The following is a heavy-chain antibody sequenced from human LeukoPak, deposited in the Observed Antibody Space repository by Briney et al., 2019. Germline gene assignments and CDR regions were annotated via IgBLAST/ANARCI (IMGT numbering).Heavy chain of an antibody. V-gene: IGHV1-2*02. CDR3: ARVRWFGELYGFDY. D-gene: IGHD3-10*01. Sequence: ASVKVSCKASGYTFTSYYMHWVRQAPGQGLEWMGWIYPNSGGTNYAQKFQGRVTMTRDTSISTAYMELSRLRSDDTAVYYCARVRWFGELYGFDYWGQGTLVTVSS. CDR2: IYPNSGGT. J-gene: IGHJ4*02. CDR1: GYTFTSYY.